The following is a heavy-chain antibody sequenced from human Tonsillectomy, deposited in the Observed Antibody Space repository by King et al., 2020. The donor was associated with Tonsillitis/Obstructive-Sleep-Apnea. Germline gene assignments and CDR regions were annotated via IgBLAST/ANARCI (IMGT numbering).Heavy chain of an antibody. CDR2: IHYSGST. D-gene: IGHD4-11*01. V-gene: IGHV4-59*08. CDR3: ASLVTVSVDP. CDR1: GGSISSYY. Sequence: QLQESGPGLVKPSETLSLTCTVSGGSISSYYWSWIRQPPGKGLEWVGYIHYSGSTNYNPSVKSRVTISVDTSKNQFSLKLSSVTAADPAVYYCASLVTVSVDPWGQGTLVTVSS. J-gene: IGHJ5*02.